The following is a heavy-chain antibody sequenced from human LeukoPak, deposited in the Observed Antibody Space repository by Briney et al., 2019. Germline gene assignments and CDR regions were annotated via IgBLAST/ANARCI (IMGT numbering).Heavy chain of an antibody. CDR2: SNPSGGST. V-gene: IGHV1-46*01. Sequence: ASVKVSCKASGYTFTSYYMHWVRQAPGQGLEWMGISNPSGGSTSYAQKFQGRVTMTRDTSTSTVYMELSSLRSEDTAVYYCARNGKYSGSYWRSAFDIWGQGTMVTVSS. CDR1: GYTFTSYY. J-gene: IGHJ3*02. D-gene: IGHD1-26*01. CDR3: ARNGKYSGSYWRSAFDI.